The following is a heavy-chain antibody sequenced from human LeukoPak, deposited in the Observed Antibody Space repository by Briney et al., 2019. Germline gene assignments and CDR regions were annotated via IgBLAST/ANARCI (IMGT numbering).Heavy chain of an antibody. CDR3: ARAGDEEYSSGWGAFDI. J-gene: IGHJ3*02. CDR1: GYTFTSYA. CDR2: INAGNGNT. V-gene: IGHV1-3*03. D-gene: IGHD6-19*01. Sequence: ASVKVSCKASGYTFTSYAMHWVRQAPGQRLEWMGWINAGNGNTKYSQEFQGRVTITRDTSASTAYMELSSLRSEDMAVYYCARAGDEEYSSGWGAFDIWGQGTMVTVSS.